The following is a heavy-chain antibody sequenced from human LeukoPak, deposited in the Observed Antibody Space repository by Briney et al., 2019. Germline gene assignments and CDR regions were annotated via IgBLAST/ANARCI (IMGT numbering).Heavy chain of an antibody. V-gene: IGHV3-66*01. D-gene: IGHD6-13*01. J-gene: IGHJ6*03. Sequence: GGSLRLSCAASGFTVSSNYMSWVRQAPGKGLEWVSVIYSGGSTYYADSVRGRFTISRDNSKTTLYLQMNSLRAEDTAVYYCARDSHAYSSSWYPGYYYYYMDVWGKGTTVTISS. CDR3: ARDSHAYSSSWYPGYYYYYMDV. CDR1: GFTVSSNY. CDR2: IYSGGST.